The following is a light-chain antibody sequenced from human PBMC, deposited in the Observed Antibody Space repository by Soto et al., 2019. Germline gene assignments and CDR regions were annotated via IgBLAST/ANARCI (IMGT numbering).Light chain of an antibody. CDR1: SFNIGSNP. CDR3: SAWDDSLNGVL. J-gene: IGLJ2*01. V-gene: IGLV1-44*01. CDR2: SYN. Sequence: QSVLTQPPSASGTPGHIVTISCSGTSFNIGSNPLNWYQQLPGTAPKLLIYSYNQRPSGVPDRFSGSKSGTSASLAISGLQSEDEADYFCSAWDDSLNGVLFGGGTKLTVL.